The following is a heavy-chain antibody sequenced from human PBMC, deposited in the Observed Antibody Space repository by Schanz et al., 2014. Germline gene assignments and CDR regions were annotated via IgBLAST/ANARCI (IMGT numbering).Heavy chain of an antibody. J-gene: IGHJ4*02. CDR3: AREGEWGYDPPRH. CDR2: IWFDGSNK. CDR1: GFTFSRSG. D-gene: IGHD5-12*01. V-gene: IGHV3-33*01. Sequence: QVQLVESGGGLVQPGRSLRLSCAASGFTFSRSGMHWVRQAPGKGLEWVAIIWFDGSNKYYADSVKGRFTISRDNSKNTLFLQMNSLRAEDTAVYYCAREGEWGYDPPRHWGQGTLVTVSS.